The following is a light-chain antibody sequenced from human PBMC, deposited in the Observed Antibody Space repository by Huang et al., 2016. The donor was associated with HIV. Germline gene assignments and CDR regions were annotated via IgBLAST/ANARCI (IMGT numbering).Light chain of an antibody. Sequence: DIRMTQSPSSLSASVGDRVTITCRASQGISNSLAWYQQKPGKAPKLLLYAASRLESGVPSRFRGSGSGAQYTLTISSLQPEDIATYYCQQYFTTPYTFGQGTKLEIK. J-gene: IGKJ2*01. CDR2: AAS. CDR3: QQYFTTPYT. CDR1: QGISNS. V-gene: IGKV1-NL1*01.